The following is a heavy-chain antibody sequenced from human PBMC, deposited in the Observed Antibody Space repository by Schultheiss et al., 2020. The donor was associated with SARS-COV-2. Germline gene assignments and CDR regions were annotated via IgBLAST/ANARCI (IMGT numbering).Heavy chain of an antibody. CDR1: GDAITRDFW. CDR3: ARVYDIHAFDI. Sequence: SETLSLTCAVSGDAITRDFWWSWVRQPPGKGLEWIGEVSESGSTSYNPSLRGRVTISVDPSENQFILKMTSMTAADTAVYYCARVYDIHAFDIWGQGTMVTVSS. CDR2: VSESGST. V-gene: IGHV4-4*02. J-gene: IGHJ3*02. D-gene: IGHD3-22*01.